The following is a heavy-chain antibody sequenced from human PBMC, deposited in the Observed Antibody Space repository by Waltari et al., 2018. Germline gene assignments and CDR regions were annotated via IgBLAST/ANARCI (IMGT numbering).Heavy chain of an antibody. CDR3: SRGIAAAGATNWFDP. CDR1: GGAISSSSYY. J-gene: IGHJ5*02. Sequence: QLQLQESGPGLVKHSETLYLTCTVSGGAISSSSYYWGWIRKPPGKGLEWIGSIYYSGGTYYNPSLKSRVTISVDTSKNQFSLTLSSVTAADTAVYYCSRGIAAAGATNWFDPWGQGTLVTVSS. CDR2: IYYSGGT. V-gene: IGHV4-39*01. D-gene: IGHD6-13*01.